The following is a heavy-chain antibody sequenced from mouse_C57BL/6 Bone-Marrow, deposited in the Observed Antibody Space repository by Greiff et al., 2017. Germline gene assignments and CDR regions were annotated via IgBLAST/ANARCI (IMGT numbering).Heavy chain of an antibody. D-gene: IGHD2-3*01. CDR2: INPNNGGT. V-gene: IGHV1-18*01. J-gene: IGHJ1*03. CDR1: GYTFTDSN. Sequence: EVQLQESGPELVKPGASVKIPCKASGYTFTDSNMDWVKQSHGKSLEWIGDINPNNGGTIYNQKFKGKATLTVDKSSSTAYMELRSLTSEDTAVYYCARDGYIWYFDVWGTGTTVTVSS. CDR3: ARDGYIWYFDV.